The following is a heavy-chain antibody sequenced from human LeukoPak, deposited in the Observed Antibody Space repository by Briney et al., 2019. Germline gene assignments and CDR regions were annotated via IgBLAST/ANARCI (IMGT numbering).Heavy chain of an antibody. CDR3: ARVGISWPFYYFDF. CDR2: IYYSGTT. J-gene: IGHJ4*02. Sequence: PSETLSLTCTVSGGSISSYYWSWIRQPAGKGLEWIGNIYYSGTTYYSPSLKSRVTVSVDRSKNQFSLKMISMTAADTAVYYCARVGISWPFYYFDFWGQGTLVTVSS. CDR1: GGSISSYY. D-gene: IGHD6-13*01. V-gene: IGHV4-59*12.